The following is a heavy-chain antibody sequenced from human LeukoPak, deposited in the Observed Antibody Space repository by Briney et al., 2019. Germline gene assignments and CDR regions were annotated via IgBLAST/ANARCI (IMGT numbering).Heavy chain of an antibody. J-gene: IGHJ4*02. CDR2: IIPIFGTA. Sequence: ASVKISCKASGGTFTNYAISWVRQAPGQGLEWMGGIIPIFGTANYAQKFQGRVTITADESTSTAYMELSSLRSEDTAVYYCAIATGYSSSWSPLLFDYWGQGTLVTVSS. CDR1: GGTFTNYA. V-gene: IGHV1-69*13. D-gene: IGHD6-13*01. CDR3: AIATGYSSSWSPLLFDY.